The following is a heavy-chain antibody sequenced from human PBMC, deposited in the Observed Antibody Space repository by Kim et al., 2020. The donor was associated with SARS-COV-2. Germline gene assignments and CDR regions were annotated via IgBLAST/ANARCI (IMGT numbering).Heavy chain of an antibody. D-gene: IGHD1-26*01. CDR3: ARQAGSYYVVDY. Sequence: NYSPSFQGHVTISADKSISTAYLQWSSLKASDTAMYYCARQAGSYYVVDYWGQGTLVTVSS. J-gene: IGHJ4*02. V-gene: IGHV5-10-1*01.